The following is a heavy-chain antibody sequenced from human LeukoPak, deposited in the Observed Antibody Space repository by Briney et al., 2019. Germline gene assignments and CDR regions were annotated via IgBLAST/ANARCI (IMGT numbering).Heavy chain of an antibody. J-gene: IGHJ4*02. CDR1: GFTFSNDW. Sequence: GGSPRLSCVVSGFTFSNDWMHWVRQAPGKGLLWVSRISGDGTTTNYADSVKGRFTISRDNAKNTLYLQMDSLRAEDTAVYYCAGTWSFDYWGQGALVTVSS. CDR3: AGTWSFDY. D-gene: IGHD2-15*01. V-gene: IGHV3-74*01. CDR2: ISGDGTTT.